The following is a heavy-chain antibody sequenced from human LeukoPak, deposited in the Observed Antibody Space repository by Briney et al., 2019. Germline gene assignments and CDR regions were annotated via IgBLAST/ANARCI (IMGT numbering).Heavy chain of an antibody. J-gene: IGHJ5*02. CDR3: ARCMTLRWCDT. V-gene: IGHV4-61*02. CDR1: GGSIRIGTYY. Sequence: SQTLSLTCTVSGGSIRIGTYYWSWMRLPAGKGLEWIGRMYTSGKTTYNAPFKSRVTISSGTSNSQVDLSLSSVTAADTAMYYCARCMTLRWCDTWGQGSLVTVSS. CDR2: MYTSGKT.